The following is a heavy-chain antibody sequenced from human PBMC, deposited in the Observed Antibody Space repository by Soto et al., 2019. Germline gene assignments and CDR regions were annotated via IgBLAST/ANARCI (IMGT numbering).Heavy chain of an antibody. CDR1: GDSVSSNSAA. CDR3: ARSGRIRASEDYYGSGSYSPSYYYGMDV. Sequence: PSPTLSLTCAISGDSVSSNSAAWNWIRQSPSRGLEWLGRTYYRSKWYNDYAVSVKSRITINPDTSKNQFSLQLNSVTPEDTAVYYCARSGRIRASEDYYGSGSYSPSYYYGMDVWGQGTAVTVSS. V-gene: IGHV6-1*01. CDR2: TYYRSKWYN. D-gene: IGHD3-10*01. J-gene: IGHJ6*02.